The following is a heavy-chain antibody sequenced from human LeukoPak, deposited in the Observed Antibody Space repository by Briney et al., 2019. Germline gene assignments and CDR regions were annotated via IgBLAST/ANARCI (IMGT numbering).Heavy chain of an antibody. CDR1: GFTFSSFH. CDR2: ISRDSTTI. CDR3: ATDYYDSSGYYTGSY. V-gene: IGHV3-48*01. Sequence: PGRSLRLSCAASGFTFSSFHINWVRQAPGKGLEWLSYISRDSTTIYYADSVKGRFTISRDNAKNSLYLQMNSLRAEDTAVYHCATDYYDSSGYYTGSYWGQGTLVTVSS. J-gene: IGHJ4*02. D-gene: IGHD3-22*01.